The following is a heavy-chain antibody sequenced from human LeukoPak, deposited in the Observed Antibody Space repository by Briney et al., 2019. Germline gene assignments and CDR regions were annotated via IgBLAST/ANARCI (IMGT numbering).Heavy chain of an antibody. CDR2: ISAYNGNT. Sequence: ASVKVSCKASGYTFTSYGISWVRQAPGQGLEWMGWISAYNGNTNYAQKLQGRVTMTTDTSTSTAYMELRSLRSGDTAVYYCARVNAAAGRYYYYYYGMDVWGQGTTVTVSS. J-gene: IGHJ6*02. V-gene: IGHV1-18*01. CDR1: GYTFTSYG. CDR3: ARVNAAAGRYYYYYYGMDV. D-gene: IGHD6-13*01.